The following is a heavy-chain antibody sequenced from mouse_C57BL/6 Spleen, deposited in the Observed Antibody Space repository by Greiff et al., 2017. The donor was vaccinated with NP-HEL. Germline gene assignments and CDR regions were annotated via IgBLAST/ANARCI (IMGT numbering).Heavy chain of an antibody. CDR1: GYTFTSYG. D-gene: IGHD1-1*01. Sequence: QVQLQQSGAELARPGASVKLSCKASGYTFTSYGISWVKQRTGQGLEWIGEIYPRSGNTYYNEKFKGKATLTADKSSSTAYMELRSLTSEDSAVYFCARWGTTVVDRVYYCDYWGQGTTLTVSS. CDR2: IYPRSGNT. J-gene: IGHJ2*01. V-gene: IGHV1-81*01. CDR3: ARWGTTVVDRVYYCDY.